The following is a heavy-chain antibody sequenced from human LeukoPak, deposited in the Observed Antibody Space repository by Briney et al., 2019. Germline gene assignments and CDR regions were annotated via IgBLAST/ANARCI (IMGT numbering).Heavy chain of an antibody. CDR2: ISYIGST. CDR1: GDSISSGTFY. D-gene: IGHD5-12*01. CDR3: ARDGYTRPSYFDY. Sequence: SQTLSLTCTVSGDSISSGTFYWSWIRQHPGKGLEWIGYISYIGSTYYNPSLKSRVTISVDTSKNQFSLKLSSVTAADTAVYYCARDGYTRPSYFDYWGQGTLVTVSS. V-gene: IGHV4-31*03. J-gene: IGHJ4*02.